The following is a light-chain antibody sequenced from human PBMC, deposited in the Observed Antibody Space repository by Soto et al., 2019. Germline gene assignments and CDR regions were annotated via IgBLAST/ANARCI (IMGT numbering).Light chain of an antibody. J-gene: IGLJ1*01. V-gene: IGLV2-14*03. Sequence: QSALTQPASVSASPGQSITISCPGTSSDVGGYNYVSWYQQHPGKAPKLMIYDVSNRPSGVSSRFSGSKSGNTASLTISGLQAEDEADYYCSSYASSASYVFGTGTKLTVL. CDR1: SSDVGGYNY. CDR3: SSYASSASYV. CDR2: DVS.